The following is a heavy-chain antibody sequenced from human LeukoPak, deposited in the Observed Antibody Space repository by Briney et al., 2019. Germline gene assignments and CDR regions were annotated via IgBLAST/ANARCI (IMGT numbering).Heavy chain of an antibody. J-gene: IGHJ6*02. Sequence: PGGSLRLSCAASGLTFSSYGMHWVRQAPGKGLEWVAVIWYDGSNKYYADSVKGRFTISRDNSKNTRYLQMNSLRAEDTAVYYCAREGPDYDFWSGAFVYYYGMDVWGQGTTVTVSS. V-gene: IGHV3-33*01. CDR2: IWYDGSNK. CDR1: GLTFSSYG. D-gene: IGHD3-3*01. CDR3: AREGPDYDFWSGAFVYYYGMDV.